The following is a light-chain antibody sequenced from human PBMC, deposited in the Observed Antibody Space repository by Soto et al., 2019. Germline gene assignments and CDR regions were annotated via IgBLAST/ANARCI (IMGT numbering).Light chain of an antibody. CDR3: QQYYTTPPYS. V-gene: IGKV4-1*01. CDR1: QSVLYSSNSKNY. CDR2: WAS. Sequence: DIVTTQSPDSLAVSLGERATINCKSSQSVLYSSNSKNYLAWYQHKPGQPPKLLIYWASTRESGVPDRFSGSGSGTDFNLTISSLQAEDVAVYYCQQYYTTPPYSFGQGTKLEIK. J-gene: IGKJ2*03.